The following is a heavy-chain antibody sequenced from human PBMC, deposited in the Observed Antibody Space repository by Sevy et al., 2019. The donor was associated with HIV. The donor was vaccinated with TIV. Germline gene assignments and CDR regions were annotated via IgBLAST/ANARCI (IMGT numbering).Heavy chain of an antibody. V-gene: IGHV1-18*01. CDR3: ARYRSEQLDFDY. J-gene: IGHJ4*02. Sequence: ASVKVSCKASGYTFTSYGISWVRQAPGQGLEWMGWISAYNGNTNYAQKLQGRVTMTTDTSTSTAYMELRCLRSDDTAVYYCARYRSEQLDFDYWGQGTLVTVSS. CDR1: GYTFTSYG. D-gene: IGHD6-6*01. CDR2: ISAYNGNT.